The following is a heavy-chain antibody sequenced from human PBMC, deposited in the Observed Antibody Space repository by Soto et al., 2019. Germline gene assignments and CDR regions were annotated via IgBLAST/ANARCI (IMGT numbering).Heavy chain of an antibody. CDR2: ISSTTNYI. V-gene: IGHV3-21*06. CDR3: ARESEDLTSNFDY. Sequence: GGSLRLSCAASGFTFTRYSMNWVRQAPGKGLEWVSSISSTTNYIYYGDSMKGRFTISRDNAKNSLYLEMNSLRAEDTAVYYCARESEDLTSNFDYWGQGTLVTVST. J-gene: IGHJ4*02. CDR1: GFTFTRYS.